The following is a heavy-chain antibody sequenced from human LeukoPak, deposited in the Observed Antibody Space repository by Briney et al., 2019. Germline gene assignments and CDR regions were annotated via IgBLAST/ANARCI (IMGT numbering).Heavy chain of an antibody. CDR2: FSGSGGST. Sequence: GGSLRLSCAASGFTFSSYAMTWVRQAPGKGLEWVSGFSGSGGSTYYADSVKGRFTISRDNSKNTLYLQMSSLRAGDTAVYYCAKGEVYFDYWGQGTLVTVSS. V-gene: IGHV3-23*01. CDR3: AKGEVYFDY. D-gene: IGHD6-6*01. J-gene: IGHJ4*02. CDR1: GFTFSSYA.